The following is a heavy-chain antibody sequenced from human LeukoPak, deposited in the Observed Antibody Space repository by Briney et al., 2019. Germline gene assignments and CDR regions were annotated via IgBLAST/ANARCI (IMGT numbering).Heavy chain of an antibody. CDR3: AKSASSWYKERVDY. V-gene: IGHV3-23*01. J-gene: IGHJ4*02. CDR1: GFTFSSYA. D-gene: IGHD6-13*01. Sequence: AGGSLRLSCAASGFTFSSYAMSWVRQAPGKGLEWVSAISGSGGSTYYADSVKGRFTISRDNSKNTLYLQMNSLRAEDTAVYYCAKSASSWYKERVDYWGQGTLVTVSS. CDR2: ISGSGGST.